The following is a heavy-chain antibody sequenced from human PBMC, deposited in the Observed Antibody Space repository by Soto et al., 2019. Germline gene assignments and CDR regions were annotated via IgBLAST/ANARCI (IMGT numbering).Heavy chain of an antibody. CDR2: INSDGSST. D-gene: IGHD3-9*01. CDR1: GFTFSGYW. V-gene: IGHV3-74*01. CDR3: ARVETNYDILTCFHGVYYYGMDV. J-gene: IGHJ6*02. Sequence: SGGSLRLSCAASGFTFSGYWMHWVRQAPGKGLVWVSRINSDGSSTSYADSVKGRFTISRDNAKNTLYLQMNSLRAEDTAVYYCARVETNYDILTCFHGVYYYGMDVWGQGTTVTV.